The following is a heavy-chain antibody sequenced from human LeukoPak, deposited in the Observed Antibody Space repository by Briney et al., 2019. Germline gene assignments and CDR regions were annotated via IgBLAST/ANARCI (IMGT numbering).Heavy chain of an antibody. V-gene: IGHV3-30*02. CDR2: IRSDGSKE. CDR1: GFTSSSYG. J-gene: IGHJ3*01. Sequence: GGSLRLSCAASGFTSSSYGMHWVREAPGKGLEWVAYIRSDGSKEYHADSVKGRFIISRDNSKKILYLQMNSLRAEDTAMYYCAKEAGLFDVWGQGTMVTVSS. CDR3: AKEAGLFDV.